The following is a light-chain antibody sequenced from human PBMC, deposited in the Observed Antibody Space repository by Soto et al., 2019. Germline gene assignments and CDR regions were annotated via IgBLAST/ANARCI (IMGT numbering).Light chain of an antibody. CDR2: DVS. J-gene: IGLJ2*01. CDR1: SSDVGGYNY. V-gene: IGLV2-14*01. Sequence: QSVLTQPASVSGSPGQSITISCTGTSSDVGGYNYVSWYQQHPGKAPNLIIFDVSNQPSGVSNRFSGSKSGNSASLTISGLQAEDEADYYCNSYTGSNTPVVFGGGTKLTVL. CDR3: NSYTGSNTPVV.